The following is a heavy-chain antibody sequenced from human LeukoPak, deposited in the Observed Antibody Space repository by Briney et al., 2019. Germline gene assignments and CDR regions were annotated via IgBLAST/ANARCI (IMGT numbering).Heavy chain of an antibody. J-gene: IGHJ3*02. CDR1: GGSISTYY. CDR3: ASCLYDSGCLHAFDI. Sequence: PSETLSLTCTVSGGSISTYYWTWIRQPPGKGLEWIGNIYYSGSTNYNPSLKSRITISVDTSKNQFSLKLSSVSAADTAVYYCASCLYDSGCLHAFDIWGQGTMVTVSS. CDR2: IYYSGST. D-gene: IGHD6-19*01. V-gene: IGHV4-59*08.